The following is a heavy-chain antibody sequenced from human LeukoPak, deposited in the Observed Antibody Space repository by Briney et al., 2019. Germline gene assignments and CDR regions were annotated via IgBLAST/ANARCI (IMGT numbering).Heavy chain of an antibody. CDR1: GFTFSSYG. Sequence: GESLKISCAASGFTFSSYGMHWVRQAPGKGLEWVAIIWYDGSNKYYADSVKGRFTISRDNSENTLYLQMNSLRAEDTAVYYCARGVMYYDSSGYLFDYWGQGILVTVSS. J-gene: IGHJ4*02. CDR2: IWYDGSNK. CDR3: ARGVMYYDSSGYLFDY. D-gene: IGHD3-22*01. V-gene: IGHV3-33*01.